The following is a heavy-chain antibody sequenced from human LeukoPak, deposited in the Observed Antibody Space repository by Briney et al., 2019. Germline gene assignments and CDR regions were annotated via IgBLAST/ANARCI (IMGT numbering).Heavy chain of an antibody. CDR2: IIPIFGTA. V-gene: IGHV1-69*05. CDR3: ARAGLHFPRDDFWSGYADPYYFDY. CDR1: GGTFSSYA. J-gene: IGHJ4*02. Sequence: GASVKVSCKXSGGTFSSYAISWVRQAPGQGLEWMGVIIPIFGTANYSQKFQGRVTITTDESTSTAYMELSSLRSEDTAVYYCARAGLHFPRDDFWSGYADPYYFDYWGQGTLVTVSS. D-gene: IGHD3-3*01.